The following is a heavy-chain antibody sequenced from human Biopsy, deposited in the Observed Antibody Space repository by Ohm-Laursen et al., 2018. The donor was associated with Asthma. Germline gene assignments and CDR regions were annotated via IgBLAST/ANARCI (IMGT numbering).Heavy chain of an antibody. CDR3: AGDFGGWYYFDN. D-gene: IGHD3-3*01. CDR2: IYYTGTT. V-gene: IGHV4-59*01. CDR1: SGSISGFY. Sequence: SQTLSLTCTVSSGSISGFYWSWIRQPPGKGLEWIGYIYYTGTTNYNPSLKSRVSISVDTSKNQFSLKLTSVTAADTAVYYCAGDFGGWYYFDNWGQGSLVTVSS. J-gene: IGHJ4*02.